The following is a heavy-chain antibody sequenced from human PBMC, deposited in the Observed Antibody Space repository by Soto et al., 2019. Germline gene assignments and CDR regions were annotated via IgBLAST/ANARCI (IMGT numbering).Heavy chain of an antibody. V-gene: IGHV5-51*01. J-gene: IGHJ4*02. CDR2: IYPGDSDT. Sequence: GESLKISCKGSGYSFTSYWIAWVRQMPGKGLEWMGIIYPGDSDTRYSPSFQGQVTISADKSISTAYLQWSSLKAADTAMYYCASVTYYYDSSGYSPSEYYFDYWGQGTLVTVSS. CDR3: ASVTYYYDSSGYSPSEYYFDY. CDR1: GYSFTSYW. D-gene: IGHD3-22*01.